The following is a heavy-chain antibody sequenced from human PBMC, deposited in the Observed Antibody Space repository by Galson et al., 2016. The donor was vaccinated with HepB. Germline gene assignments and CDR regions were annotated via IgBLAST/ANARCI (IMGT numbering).Heavy chain of an antibody. CDR2: IDPTDSNT. CDR1: GYSFTSYW. J-gene: IGHJ6*02. D-gene: IGHD1-1*01. CDR3: ARAYNWDDEDSGLDV. Sequence: QSGAEVKKPGESLRLSCTASGYSFTSYWIHWVRQMPGKGLEWMGAIDPTDSNTHYSPSFQGTVTLSADKSVNTAYLQWSNLKASDTATYYCARAYNWDDEDSGLDVWGQGTSVTVSS. V-gene: IGHV5-10-1*01.